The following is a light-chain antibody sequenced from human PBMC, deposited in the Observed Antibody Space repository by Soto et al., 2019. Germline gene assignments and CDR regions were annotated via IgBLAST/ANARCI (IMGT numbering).Light chain of an antibody. CDR2: GAS. CDR3: QQSYSIPPIT. J-gene: IGKJ5*01. V-gene: IGKV1-39*01. Sequence: IQMTQSPSSLSASVGARVTITCRASQTINNNLNWYQQKPGKAPKLLIYGASSLQSGVPSRFSGSGSGTEFTLTISSLQPEDFATYYCQQSYSIPPITFGQGNDWRL. CDR1: QTINNN.